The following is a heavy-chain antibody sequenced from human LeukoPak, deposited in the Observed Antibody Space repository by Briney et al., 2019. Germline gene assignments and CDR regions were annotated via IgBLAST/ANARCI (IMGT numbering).Heavy chain of an antibody. D-gene: IGHD3-16*01. CDR1: GFTFSSYA. Sequence: AGGSLRLSCAASGFTFSSYAMSWVRQAPGKGLEWVSAISGSGGSTYYADSVKGRFTISRDNSKNTLYLQMNSLRAEDTAVYYCAKLGHGRGAFDIWGQGTMVTVSS. CDR2: ISGSGGST. J-gene: IGHJ3*02. CDR3: AKLGHGRGAFDI. V-gene: IGHV3-23*01.